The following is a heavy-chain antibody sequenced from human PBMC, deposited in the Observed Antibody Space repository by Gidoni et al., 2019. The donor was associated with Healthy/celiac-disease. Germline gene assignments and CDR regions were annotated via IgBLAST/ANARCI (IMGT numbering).Heavy chain of an antibody. CDR1: GYTFTSYA. V-gene: IGHV1-3*01. CDR2: INAGNGNT. J-gene: IGHJ5*02. CDR3: ARVVVVENWFDP. D-gene: IGHD2-21*01. Sequence: QVQLVQSGAEVKKPGASVKVSCKASGYTFTSYAMHWVRQAPGQRLECIGWINAGNGNTKYSQKFQGRVTITRDTSASTAYMELSSLRSEDTAVYYCARVVVVENWFDPWGQGTLVTVSS.